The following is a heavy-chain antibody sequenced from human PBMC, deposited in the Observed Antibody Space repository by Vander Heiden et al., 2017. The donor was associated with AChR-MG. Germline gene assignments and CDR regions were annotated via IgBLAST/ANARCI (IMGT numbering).Heavy chain of an antibody. CDR3: ARGSREGSRLWYYGSGRRIDYYYYGMDV. D-gene: IGHD3-10*01. V-gene: IGHV1-69*06. CDR2: IIPIFGTA. Sequence: QVQLVQSGAEVKKPGASVKVSCKASGGTFSSYAISWVRQAPGQGLEWMGGIIPIFGTANYAQKFQGRVTITADKSTSTAYMELSSLRSEDTAVYYCARGSREGSRLWYYGSGRRIDYYYYGMDVWGQGTTVTVSS. J-gene: IGHJ6*02. CDR1: GGTFSSYA.